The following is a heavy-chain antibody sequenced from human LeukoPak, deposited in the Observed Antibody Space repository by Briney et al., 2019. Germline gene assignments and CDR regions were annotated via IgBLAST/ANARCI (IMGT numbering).Heavy chain of an antibody. CDR3: AKVAGDRMDY. Sequence: GAPVKVSCKASGYTFATYGFCWVRQAPGHGLEWMGWISSNTGKTDYAQKFQGRVTLTTDTSTSTAYMELRSLRPDDTALYYCAKVAGDRMDYWGQGTLLTVSS. V-gene: IGHV1-18*01. J-gene: IGHJ4*02. D-gene: IGHD6-13*01. CDR2: ISSNTGKT. CDR1: GYTFATYG.